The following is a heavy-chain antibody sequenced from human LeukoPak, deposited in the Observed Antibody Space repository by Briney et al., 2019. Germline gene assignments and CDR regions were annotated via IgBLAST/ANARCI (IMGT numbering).Heavy chain of an antibody. CDR2: INHSGST. Sequence: SETLSLTCAVYGGCFSGYYWSWIRQPPGKGLEWIGEINHSGSTNYNPSLKSRVTISVDTSKNQFSLKLSSVTAADTAVYYCARGLPITGTTFYYYGMDVWGQGTTVTVSS. CDR1: GGCFSGYY. V-gene: IGHV4-34*01. J-gene: IGHJ6*02. CDR3: ARGLPITGTTFYYYGMDV. D-gene: IGHD1-7*01.